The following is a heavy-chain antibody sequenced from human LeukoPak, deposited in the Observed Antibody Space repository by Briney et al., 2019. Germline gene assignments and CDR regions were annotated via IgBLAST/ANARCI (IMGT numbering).Heavy chain of an antibody. Sequence: GGSLRLSCGAFGVTLNSYLMSWVRQAPGRGLEWVANIKKDGSEENYLDSVKGRFTFSRDNAKNSLFLQMNSLRGEDTAVYYCARGKLNRNALDLWGQGTMVTISS. J-gene: IGHJ3*01. V-gene: IGHV3-7*01. CDR2: IKKDGSEE. CDR1: GVTLNSYL. CDR3: ARGKLNRNALDL. D-gene: IGHD1-1*01.